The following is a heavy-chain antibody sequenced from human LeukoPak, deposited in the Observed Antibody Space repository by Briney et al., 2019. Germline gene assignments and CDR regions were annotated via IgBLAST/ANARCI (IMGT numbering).Heavy chain of an antibody. J-gene: IGHJ4*02. CDR3: AISQGSYYDTSGYLGGDY. D-gene: IGHD3-22*01. V-gene: IGHV1-18*01. Sequence: ASVKVSCKASGYTFNNYGISWVRQAPGQGLEWMGWINAYNGLTNYAQKLQGRVTMTTETSTSTAYMELESLRSDDTAVYYCAISQGSYYDTSGYLGGDYWGQGTLVTVSS. CDR1: GYTFNNYG. CDR2: INAYNGLT.